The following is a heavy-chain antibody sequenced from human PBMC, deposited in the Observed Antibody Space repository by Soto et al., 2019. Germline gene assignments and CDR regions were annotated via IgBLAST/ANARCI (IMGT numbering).Heavy chain of an antibody. CDR3: GGGIAVAGTYDAFDI. J-gene: IGHJ3*02. V-gene: IGHV1-69*12. D-gene: IGHD6-19*01. Sequence: QVQLVQSGAEVKKPGSSVKVSCKASGGTFSSYAISWVRQSPGQGLEWMGGIIPIVGTANYAQKFQGRVTITADDSASTAYMELRSLRSEDRAVYYCGGGIAVAGTYDAFDIWGQGTMVTVSS. CDR2: IIPIVGTA. CDR1: GGTFSSYA.